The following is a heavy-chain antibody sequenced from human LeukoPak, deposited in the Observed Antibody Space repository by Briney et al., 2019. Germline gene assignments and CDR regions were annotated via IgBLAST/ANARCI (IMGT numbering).Heavy chain of an antibody. CDR1: GGSFSGYY. V-gene: IGHV4-34*01. CDR3: AIRGYCGSTSCYAYFDY. D-gene: IGHD2-2*01. J-gene: IGHJ4*02. Sequence: PSETLSLTCAVYGGSFSGYYWSWIRQPPGKGLEWIGEINHSGSTNYNPSLKSRVTISVDTSKNQFSLKLSSVTAADTAVYYCAIRGYCGSTSCYAYFDYWGQGTLVTVSS. CDR2: INHSGST.